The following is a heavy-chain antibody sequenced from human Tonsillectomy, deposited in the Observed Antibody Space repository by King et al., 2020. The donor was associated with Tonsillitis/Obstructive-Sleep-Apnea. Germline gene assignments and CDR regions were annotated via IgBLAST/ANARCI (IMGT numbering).Heavy chain of an antibody. Sequence: VTLKESGPVLAKPTETLTLTCTVSGFSLSNTRMGVSWIRQTPGKALEWLAHIFSNDEKSYSTSLKSRLNISKDTSKSQVVLTMTNMDPVDTATYYCARGTAIVYYYDYYMDVWGKGTTVTVSS. CDR1: GFSLSNTRMG. CDR3: ARGTAIVYYYDYYMDV. V-gene: IGHV2-26*01. J-gene: IGHJ6*03. D-gene: IGHD5-18*01. CDR2: IFSNDEK.